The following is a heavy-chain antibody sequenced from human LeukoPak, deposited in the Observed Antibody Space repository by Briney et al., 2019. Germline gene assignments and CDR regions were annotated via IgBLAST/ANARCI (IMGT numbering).Heavy chain of an antibody. CDR1: GGSISSSNW. D-gene: IGHD2-2*02. Sequence: SKTLSLTCAVSGGSISSSNWWSWVRQPPGKGLEWIGEIYHSGSTNYNPSLKSRVTISVDKSKNQFSLKLSSVTAADTPVYYCARGYCSSTSCYTFDYWGQGTLVTVSS. V-gene: IGHV4-4*02. CDR2: IYHSGST. J-gene: IGHJ4*02. CDR3: ARGYCSSTSCYTFDY.